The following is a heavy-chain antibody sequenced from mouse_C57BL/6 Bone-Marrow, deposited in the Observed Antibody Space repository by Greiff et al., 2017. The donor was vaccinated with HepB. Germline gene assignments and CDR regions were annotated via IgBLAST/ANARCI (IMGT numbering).Heavy chain of an antibody. CDR3: AGYFAY. J-gene: IGHJ3*01. Sequence: QVQLQQPGAELVRPGTSVKLSCKASGYTFTSYWMHWVKQRPGQGLEWIGGIDPSDSYTNYNQKFKGKATLTVDTSSSTAYMQLSSLTSEDSAGYYCAGYFAYWGQGTLVTVSA. V-gene: IGHV1-59*01. CDR1: GYTFTSYW. D-gene: IGHD2-14*01. CDR2: IDPSDSYT.